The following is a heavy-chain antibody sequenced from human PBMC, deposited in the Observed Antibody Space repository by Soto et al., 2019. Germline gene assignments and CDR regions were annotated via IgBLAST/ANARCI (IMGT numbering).Heavy chain of an antibody. Sequence: GGSLRLSCAASGFTFDDYAMHWVRQAPGKGLEWVSGISWNSGSIGYADSVKGRFTISRDNAKNSLYLQMNSLRAEDTALYYCAKGGDWAQLVGSPDYWGQGTLVTVSS. CDR3: AKGGDWAQLVGSPDY. CDR2: ISWNSGSI. CDR1: GFTFDDYA. D-gene: IGHD6-13*01. V-gene: IGHV3-9*01. J-gene: IGHJ4*02.